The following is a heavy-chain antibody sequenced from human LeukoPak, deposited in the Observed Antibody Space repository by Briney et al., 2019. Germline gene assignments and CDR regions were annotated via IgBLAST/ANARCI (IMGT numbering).Heavy chain of an antibody. Sequence: SEPLSLTCSVSGGSISSGDYFGSWLRPPPGKSLECMGFIYTSGDTNYNPSLKRRVTMSVDTTNKQISLKLTSVTAADTAVYYCARDESTVTSTLERFVYWGQGSLVTASS. J-gene: IGHJ4*02. CDR1: GGSISSGDYF. V-gene: IGHV4-61*08. CDR2: IYTSGDT. D-gene: IGHD4-11*01. CDR3: ARDESTVTSTLERFVY.